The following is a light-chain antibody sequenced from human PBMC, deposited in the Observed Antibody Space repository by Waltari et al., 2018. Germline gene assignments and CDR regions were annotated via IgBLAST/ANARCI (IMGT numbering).Light chain of an antibody. Sequence: DIQMTQSPSSLSASVGDRVSIICRAIQSFSTSLNWYRQKPGKAPALLIYGAFNLQAGVPSRFSGSGSGTDFTLTISSLQPEDFAAYYCQQSSTTPYTFGQGTKLEIK. CDR3: QQSSTTPYT. CDR1: QSFSTS. CDR2: GAF. V-gene: IGKV1-39*01. J-gene: IGKJ2*01.